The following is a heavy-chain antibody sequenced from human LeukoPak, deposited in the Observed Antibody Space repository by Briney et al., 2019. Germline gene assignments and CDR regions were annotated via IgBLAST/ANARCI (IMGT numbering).Heavy chain of an antibody. J-gene: IGHJ4*02. CDR2: INQVGREK. Sequence: PGGSLRLSCAASGFTFSSYWISWVRQAPGNGLEWVANINQVGREKYYVDSVKGRFTISRDKSKNTLYLQMNSLRVEDTAVYYCAKDGYSGYDVFDCWGQGTLVTVSS. CDR3: AKDGYSGYDVFDC. V-gene: IGHV3-7*03. CDR1: GFTFSSYW. D-gene: IGHD5-12*01.